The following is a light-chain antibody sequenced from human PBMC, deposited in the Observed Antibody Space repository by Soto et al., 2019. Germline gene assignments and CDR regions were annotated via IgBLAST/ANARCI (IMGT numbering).Light chain of an antibody. CDR3: QQYDNWPLS. Sequence: EIVMTQSPATLSVSPGEGATLSCRASHNIKSHLAWYQQKPGQAPRLLFYDASTRATGIPARLSGSGSGTDFTLTNSSLQSEDFAVYYCQQYDNWPLSVGQGTRLEIK. CDR1: HNIKSH. J-gene: IGKJ5*01. V-gene: IGKV3-15*01. CDR2: DAS.